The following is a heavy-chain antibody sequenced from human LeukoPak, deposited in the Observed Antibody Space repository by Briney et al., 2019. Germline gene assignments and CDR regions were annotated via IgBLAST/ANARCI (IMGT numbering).Heavy chain of an antibody. Sequence: NSSETLSLTCTVSGGSISSYYWSWIRQPPGKGLEWIGYIYYSGSTNYNPSLKSRVTISVDTSKNQFSLKLSSVTAADTAVYYCARAPLYYDILTGHYSAFFDYWGQGTLVTVSS. J-gene: IGHJ4*02. CDR1: GGSISSYY. D-gene: IGHD3-9*01. CDR2: IYYSGST. V-gene: IGHV4-59*01. CDR3: ARAPLYYDILTGHYSAFFDY.